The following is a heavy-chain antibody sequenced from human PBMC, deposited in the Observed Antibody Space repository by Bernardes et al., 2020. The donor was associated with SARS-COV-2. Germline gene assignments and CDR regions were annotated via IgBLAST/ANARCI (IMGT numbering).Heavy chain of an antibody. D-gene: IGHD2-21*01. V-gene: IGHV4-59*01. CDR3: ARLFLVKTAPDWWFDP. CDR1: GVSISDFY. CDR2: INHTGNT. Sequence: SETLSLTCTVSGVSISDFYWSWIRQPPGKGLEWIGYINHTGNTKYKPSLNSRVTMSVDTSKNQFSLKVDSVTAAETAVYYCARLFLVKTAPDWWFDPWGLGTLVPVSS. J-gene: IGHJ5*02.